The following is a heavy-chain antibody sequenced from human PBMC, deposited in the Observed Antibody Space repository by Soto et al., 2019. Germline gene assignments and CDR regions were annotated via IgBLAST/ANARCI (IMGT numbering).Heavy chain of an antibody. Sequence: VQLVESGGGLVKPEESLRLSCAASGFSFSSYNMKWVRQAPGKGLEWVSSISTSGSYIFYAGSVRGRFTIFRDDAKNSLHLQMNSPRVEDTAVYYCATIGDRDGFDIWGQGTTVIVSS. V-gene: IGHV3-21*06. CDR1: GFSFSSYN. D-gene: IGHD4-17*01. CDR3: ATIGDRDGFDI. CDR2: ISTSGSYI. J-gene: IGHJ3*02.